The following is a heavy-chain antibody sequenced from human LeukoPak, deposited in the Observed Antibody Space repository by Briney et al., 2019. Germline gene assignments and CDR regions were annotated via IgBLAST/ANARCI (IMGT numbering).Heavy chain of an antibody. D-gene: IGHD4/OR15-4a*01. J-gene: IGHJ6*02. CDR2: IVYSGST. Sequence: SETLSLTCTVSGGAISSSSYYWVWNPQPPGKGLGWIGSIVYSGSTYYNPSLKSRVTISVDTSKNQFSLKLSSVTAADTAVYYCGRHQTMYYGMDVWGQGTTVTVSS. CDR1: GGAISSSSYY. CDR3: GRHQTMYYGMDV. V-gene: IGHV4-39*01.